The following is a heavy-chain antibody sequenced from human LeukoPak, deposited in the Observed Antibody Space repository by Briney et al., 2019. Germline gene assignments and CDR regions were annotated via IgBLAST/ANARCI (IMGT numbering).Heavy chain of an antibody. CDR3: ARSRGYDSLNYYYYMDV. D-gene: IGHD3-22*01. V-gene: IGHV4-39*07. CDR2: IYYSGST. Sequence: SETLSLTCTVFGGSISSSSYYWGWIRQPPGKGLEWIGSIYYSGSTYYNPSLKSRVTISVDTSKNQFSLKLSSVTAADTAVYYCARSRGYDSLNYYYYMDVWGKGTTVTVSS. CDR1: GGSISSSSYY. J-gene: IGHJ6*03.